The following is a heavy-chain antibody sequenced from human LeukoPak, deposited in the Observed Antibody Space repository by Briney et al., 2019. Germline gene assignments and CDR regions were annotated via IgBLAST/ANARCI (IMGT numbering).Heavy chain of an antibody. J-gene: IGHJ4*02. Sequence: EGSLRLSCAASGFTFSSFEMNWVRQAPGKGLEWVSYISSSGSIINYADSVKGRFTISRDNTKNSLYLQMNSLRAEDTAVYYCARGVEQLVPFDYWGQGTLVTVSS. CDR3: ARGVEQLVPFDY. CDR2: ISSSGSII. V-gene: IGHV3-48*03. CDR1: GFTFSSFE. D-gene: IGHD6-6*01.